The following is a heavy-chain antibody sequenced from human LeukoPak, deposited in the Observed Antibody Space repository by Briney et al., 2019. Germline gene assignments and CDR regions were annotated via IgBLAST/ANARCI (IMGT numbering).Heavy chain of an antibody. J-gene: IGHJ4*02. D-gene: IGHD3-22*01. V-gene: IGHV4-4*07. Sequence: PSETLYLTCTVSGGSITSYYWSWIRQPAGKGLEWIGRIYTRGSTKYSPSLKSRVTLSVDTSKNQFSLRLSSVTAADTAVYYCAGEGHYYDDTGYYYGGEDYWGQGTLVTVSS. CDR1: GGSITSYY. CDR3: AGEGHYYDDTGYYYGGEDY. CDR2: IYTRGST.